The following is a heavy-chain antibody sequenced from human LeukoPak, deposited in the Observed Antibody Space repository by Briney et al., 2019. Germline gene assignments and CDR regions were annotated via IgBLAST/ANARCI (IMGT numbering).Heavy chain of an antibody. D-gene: IGHD2-2*01. J-gene: IGHJ4*02. CDR1: GYTFISYG. V-gene: IGHV1-8*03. CDR2: MNPNSGNT. CDR3: ARTPPPCSSTSCYYFDY. Sequence: GASVKVSCKASGYTFISYGISWVRQAPGQGLEWMGWMNPNSGNTGYAQKFQGRVTITRNTSISTAYMELRSLRSDDTAVYYCARTPPPCSSTSCYYFDYWGQGTLVTVSS.